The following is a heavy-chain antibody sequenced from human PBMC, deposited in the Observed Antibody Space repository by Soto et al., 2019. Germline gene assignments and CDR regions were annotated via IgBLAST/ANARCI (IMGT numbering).Heavy chain of an antibody. CDR3: ATGETAMADYLFAY. CDR2: ISSSSSTI. Sequence: GSLRLSCAASGFTFSSYSMNWVRQAPGKGLEWVSYISSSSSTIYYADSVKGRFTISRDNAKNSLYLQMNSLRAEDTAVYYCATGETAMADYLFAYWGQGTLVTVSS. CDR1: GFTFSSYS. J-gene: IGHJ4*02. V-gene: IGHV3-48*01. D-gene: IGHD5-18*01.